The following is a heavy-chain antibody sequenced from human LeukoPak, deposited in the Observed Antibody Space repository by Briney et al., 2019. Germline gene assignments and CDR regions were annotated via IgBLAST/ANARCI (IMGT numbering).Heavy chain of an antibody. CDR3: ARDGSEYSNSSAFDP. CDR1: GYTFTSYY. J-gene: IGHJ5*02. Sequence: ASVKVSCKASGYTFTSYYMHWVRQAPGQGLEWMGIINPSGGSTSYAQKFQGRVTMTRDMSTSTVYMELSSLRSEDTAVYYCARDGSEYSNSSAFDPWGQGTLVTVSS. CDR2: INPSGGST. V-gene: IGHV1-46*01. D-gene: IGHD6-6*01.